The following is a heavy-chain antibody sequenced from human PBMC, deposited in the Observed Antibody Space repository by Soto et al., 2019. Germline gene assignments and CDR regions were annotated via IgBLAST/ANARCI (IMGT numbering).Heavy chain of an antibody. V-gene: IGHV3-23*01. J-gene: IGHJ4*02. Sequence: PVGSLRLSCAASEFTFRSSAMGWVRQAPGKGLDWVSAIDGSGGTRLYADSVKGRFTISRDNSKNTLYLQMNSLRADDTAVYYCTKGDASSRGYYDYWGQGTLVTVSS. CDR2: IDGSGGTR. CDR1: EFTFRSSA. D-gene: IGHD3-22*01. CDR3: TKGDASSRGYYDY.